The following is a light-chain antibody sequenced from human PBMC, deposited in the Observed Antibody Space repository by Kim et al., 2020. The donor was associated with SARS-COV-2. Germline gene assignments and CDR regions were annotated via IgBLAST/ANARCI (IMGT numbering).Light chain of an antibody. CDR3: QQYYTTPA. Sequence: DIVMTQSPDSLAVSLGERATINCKSSQSILYSSNNKNYLAWYQQKPRQPPKLLIYWASTRESGVPDRFSGSGSGTDFTLTITSLQAEDVAFYYCQQYYTTPAFGQGTKVDIK. CDR2: WAS. V-gene: IGKV4-1*01. J-gene: IGKJ1*01. CDR1: QSILYSSNNKNY.